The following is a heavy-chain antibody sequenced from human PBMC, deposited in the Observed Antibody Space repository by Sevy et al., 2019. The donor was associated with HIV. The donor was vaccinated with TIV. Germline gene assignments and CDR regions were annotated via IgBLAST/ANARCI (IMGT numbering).Heavy chain of an antibody. D-gene: IGHD2-2*01. J-gene: IGHJ5*02. V-gene: IGHV3-7*01. CDR3: ARGSFCSSASCYSGGYHH. Sequence: GGSLRLSCAASGFTFSSYWLNWVRQAPGKGLEWVANIKQDGSERYYVDSVKGRFTISRDNAKNSLYLQMNSLRAEDTAVYYCARGSFCSSASCYSGGYHHWGQGTLVTVSS. CDR1: GFTFSSYW. CDR2: IKQDGSER.